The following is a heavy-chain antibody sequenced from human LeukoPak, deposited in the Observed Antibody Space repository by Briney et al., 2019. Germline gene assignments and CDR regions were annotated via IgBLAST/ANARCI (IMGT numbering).Heavy chain of an antibody. CDR2: INPNSGDT. J-gene: IGHJ4*02. V-gene: IGHV1-2*02. CDR3: ARAGDYGDYCC. Sequence: ASVKVSCKASGYTFTNYYIHWVRQAPGQGLEWMGWINPNSGDTNYAQKFQGRVTMTRDTSITTAYMELDRVTSDDTALYYCARAGDYGDYCCWGQGTLVTVSS. D-gene: IGHD4-17*01. CDR1: GYTFTNYY.